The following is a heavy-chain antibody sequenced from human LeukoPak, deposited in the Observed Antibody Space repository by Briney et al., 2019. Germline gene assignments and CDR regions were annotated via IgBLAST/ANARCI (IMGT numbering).Heavy chain of an antibody. CDR2: IYYSGST. CDR1: GGSISSSSYY. D-gene: IGHD1-26*01. J-gene: IGHJ3*02. V-gene: IGHV4-39*07. CDR3: ARPHSREPNAFDI. Sequence: SETLSLTCTVSGGSISSSSYYWGWIRQPPGKGLEWIGSIYYSGSTYYNPSLKSRVTISVDTSKNQFSLKLSSVTAADTAVYYCARPHSREPNAFDIWGQGTMVTVSS.